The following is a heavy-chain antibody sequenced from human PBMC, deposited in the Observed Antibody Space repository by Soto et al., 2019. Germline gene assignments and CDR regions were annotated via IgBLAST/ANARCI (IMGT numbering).Heavy chain of an antibody. CDR3: ARSEATVLDY. CDR1: GGSFSGYS. D-gene: IGHD4-17*01. J-gene: IGHJ4*02. V-gene: IGHV4-34*01. Sequence: SETLSLTCAVYGGSFSGYSWTWIRQPPGKGLEWIGSVYYSGTTYYNPSHKSRVTITGDTSKKQFSLKLSSVTAAVTAVYYCARSEATVLDYWGQGTLVTSPQ. CDR2: VYYSGTT.